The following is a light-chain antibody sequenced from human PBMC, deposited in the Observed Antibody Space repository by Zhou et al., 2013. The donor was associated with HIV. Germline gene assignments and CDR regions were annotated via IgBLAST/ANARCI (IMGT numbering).Light chain of an antibody. Sequence: DIQMTQSPSSLSASVGDRVTITCHASRDITNYLNWYQQKPGEAPKLMIYDASNLETGVPSRFSGSGSGTDFTFTISSLQPEDFATYYCQQSYTMPPTFGGGTKVEIK. CDR2: DAS. V-gene: IGKV1-33*01. CDR1: RDITNY. J-gene: IGKJ4*01. CDR3: QQSYTMPPT.